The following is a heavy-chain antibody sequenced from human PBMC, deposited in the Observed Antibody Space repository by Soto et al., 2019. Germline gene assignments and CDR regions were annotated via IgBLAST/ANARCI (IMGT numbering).Heavy chain of an antibody. J-gene: IGHJ6*02. D-gene: IGHD5-12*01. CDR3: ARDLRKRGESYDRNMDV. CDR1: GFTFSTYA. CDR2: ISYDGSHK. V-gene: IGHV3-30-3*01. Sequence: QEQLVESGGGVVQPGGSQRLSCTASGFTFSTYAIHWVRQAPGKGLEWVAVISYDGSHKYYADAVEGRFTISRDNSKNTLYLQMTGLRAEDTAVYYCARDLRKRGESYDRNMDVWGQGTTVTVSS.